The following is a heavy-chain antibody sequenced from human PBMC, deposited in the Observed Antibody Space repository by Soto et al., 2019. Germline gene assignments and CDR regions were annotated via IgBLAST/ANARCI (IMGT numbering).Heavy chain of an antibody. D-gene: IGHD3-10*01. CDR3: ARDQLPWFGDYYYYGVDV. V-gene: IGHV1-3*01. Sequence: ASVKVSCKASGYTFSGYYMHWVRQAPGQGLEWMGWINAGNGNTKYSQKFQGRVTITRDTSASTAYMELSSLRSEDTAVYYCARDQLPWFGDYYYYGVDVWGQGTTVTVSS. CDR1: GYTFSGYY. J-gene: IGHJ6*02. CDR2: INAGNGNT.